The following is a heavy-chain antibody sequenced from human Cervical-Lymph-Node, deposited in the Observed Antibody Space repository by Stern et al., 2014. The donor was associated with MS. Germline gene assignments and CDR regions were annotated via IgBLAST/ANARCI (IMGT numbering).Heavy chain of an antibody. D-gene: IGHD4-17*01. Sequence: EVQLVESGGGLVKPGGSLRLSCDASGFTFSHYSINWVRQAPGKGLEWIASISNILSHTYNANSVEVRFTISRDSAKNSVHLHMASLRADDTAVYYCARARVGDYARSPHLDSWGRGTLVSVSS. CDR3: ARARVGDYARSPHLDS. CDR2: ISNILSHT. CDR1: GFTFSHYS. J-gene: IGHJ4*02. V-gene: IGHV3-21*01.